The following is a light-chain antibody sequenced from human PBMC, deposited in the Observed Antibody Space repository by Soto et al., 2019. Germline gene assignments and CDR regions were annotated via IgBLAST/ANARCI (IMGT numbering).Light chain of an antibody. J-gene: IGLJ1*01. V-gene: IGLV2-14*01. CDR3: SSYTSSSTRV. CDR2: DVS. Sequence: QSVLTQPASVSGSPGQSITLSCTGTSSDVVGYNYVSWYQQHPGKAPKLMIYDVSNRPSGVSNRFSGSKSGNTASLTISGLQAEDEADYYCSSYTSSSTRVFGTGTKVTVL. CDR1: SSDVVGYNY.